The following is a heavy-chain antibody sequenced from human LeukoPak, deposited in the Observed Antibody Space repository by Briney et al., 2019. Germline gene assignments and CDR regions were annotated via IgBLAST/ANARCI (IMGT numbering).Heavy chain of an antibody. CDR2: ISTDGSST. CDR3: ARVKGYDFWSGYSNAFDI. V-gene: IGHV3-74*01. CDR1: GFAFSTYW. J-gene: IGHJ3*02. D-gene: IGHD3-3*01. Sequence: PGESLRLSCAASGFAFSTYWMHWVRQAPGKGLVWVSRISTDGSSTFYADSVKGRFTVSRDNAKNTLYLQMNSLRAEDTAVYYCARVKGYDFWSGYSNAFDIWAKGQWSPSLQ.